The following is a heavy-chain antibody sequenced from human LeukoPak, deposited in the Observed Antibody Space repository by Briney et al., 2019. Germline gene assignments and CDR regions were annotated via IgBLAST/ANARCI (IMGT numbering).Heavy chain of an antibody. Sequence: ASVKVSFKASGYTFTGYYMHWVRQAPGQGLEWMGWTNPSSGGTNYAQKFQGRVTMTRDTSISTAYMELSRLRSDDTAVYYCARDIVMVTYWFDPWGQGTLVTVSS. J-gene: IGHJ5*02. D-gene: IGHD5-18*01. CDR2: TNPSSGGT. V-gene: IGHV1-2*02. CDR3: ARDIVMVTYWFDP. CDR1: GYTFTGYY.